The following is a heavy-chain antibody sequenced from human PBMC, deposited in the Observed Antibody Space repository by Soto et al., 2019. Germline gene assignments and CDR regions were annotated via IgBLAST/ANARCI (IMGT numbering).Heavy chain of an antibody. CDR3: AKELVKTSSWPAD. J-gene: IGHJ4*02. CDR2: ISYDGSHK. V-gene: IGHV3-30*18. CDR1: GFNFSSYG. Sequence: HVQLVESGGGVVQPGRSLRLSCAVSGFNFSSYGMHWVRQAPGKGLEWVAVISYDGSHKASADSVKGRFAISRDNSKNTLSLQMNSLRVEDTAVYYCAKELVKTSSWPADWGQGTLVTVSS. D-gene: IGHD2-2*01.